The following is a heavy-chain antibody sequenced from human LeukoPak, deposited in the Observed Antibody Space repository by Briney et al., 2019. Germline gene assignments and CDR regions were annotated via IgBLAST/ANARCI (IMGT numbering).Heavy chain of an antibody. J-gene: IGHJ5*02. Sequence: GGSLRLSCAASGFTFDDYAMHWVRQTPGKGVEWVSLISGDGGNIYYADSVKGRFTISRDNSKNSLYLQMNSLRTEDTALYYCAKDRVGGYSYNNWFDPWGQGTLVTVSS. CDR2: ISGDGGNI. D-gene: IGHD5-18*01. CDR3: AKDRVGGYSYNNWFDP. CDR1: GFTFDDYA. V-gene: IGHV3-43*02.